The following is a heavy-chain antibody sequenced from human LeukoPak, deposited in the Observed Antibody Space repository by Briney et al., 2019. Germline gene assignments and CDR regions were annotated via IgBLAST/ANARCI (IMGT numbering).Heavy chain of an antibody. V-gene: IGHV4-34*01. CDR2: INHSGST. CDR3: ARGGGTVNPLDY. D-gene: IGHD4-17*01. CDR1: GGSFSGYY. Sequence: SETLSLTCAVYGGSFSGYYWSWIRQPPGKGLEWIGEINHSGSTNYNPSLKSRVTISVDTFKNQFSLKLSSVTAADTAVYYCARGGGTVNPLDYWGQGTLVTVSS. J-gene: IGHJ4*02.